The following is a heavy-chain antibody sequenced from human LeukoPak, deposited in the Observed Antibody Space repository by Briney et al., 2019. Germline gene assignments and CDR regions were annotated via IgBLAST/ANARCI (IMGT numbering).Heavy chain of an antibody. CDR1: GGSISSGSSV. J-gene: IGHJ2*01. V-gene: IGHV4-61*02. CDR3: ARDVGGYSYGYRPTELYWYFDL. D-gene: IGHD5-18*01. Sequence: PSETLSLTCTVSGGSISSGSSVWTWLRQPAGKGPEWIGRIYTGGSTNYNPALKSRVTITVDTSKNQYSLKLSSVTAADTAVYYCARDVGGYSYGYRPTELYWYFDLWGRGTRVTVSS. CDR2: IYTGGST.